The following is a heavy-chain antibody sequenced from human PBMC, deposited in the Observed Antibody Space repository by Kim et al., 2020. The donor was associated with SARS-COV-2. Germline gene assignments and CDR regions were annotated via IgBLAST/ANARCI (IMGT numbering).Heavy chain of an antibody. V-gene: IGHV4-39*07. J-gene: IGHJ3*02. CDR2: IYYSGST. CDR3: ARDGLGQWLVPDAFDI. Sequence: SETLSLTCTVSGGSISSSSYYWGWIRQPPGKGLEWIGSIYYSGSTYYNPSLKSRVTISVDTSKNQFSLKLSSVTAADTAVYYCARDGLGQWLVPDAFDIWGQGTMVTVSS. CDR1: GGSISSSSYY. D-gene: IGHD6-19*01.